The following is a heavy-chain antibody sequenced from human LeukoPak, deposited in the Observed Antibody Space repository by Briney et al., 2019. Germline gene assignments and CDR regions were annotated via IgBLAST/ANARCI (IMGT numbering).Heavy chain of an antibody. Sequence: PSETLSLTCAVSGGFISSSNWRNWVRQTPGKGLEWVGEIYHRGNTHYNPSLKSRVSMSVDTSKNQFSLKLSSVTAADTAVYYCARGRKYTSGYRVTELGSGYSDYWGQGTLVTVSS. CDR3: ARGRKYTSGYRVTELGSGYSDY. J-gene: IGHJ4*02. CDR2: IYHRGNT. CDR1: GGFISSSNW. V-gene: IGHV4-4*02. D-gene: IGHD5-18*01.